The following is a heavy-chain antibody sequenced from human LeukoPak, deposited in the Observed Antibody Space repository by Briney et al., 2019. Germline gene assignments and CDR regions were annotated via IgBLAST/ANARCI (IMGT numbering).Heavy chain of an antibody. Sequence: GGSLRLSCAASGFTFSSYWMHWVRQAPGKGLVWVSRINSDGSSTSYADSVKGRFTISRDNAKNTLYLQMNSLRAEDTAVYYCATLVVVPAARDAFDIWGQGTMVTVSS. CDR2: INSDGSST. V-gene: IGHV3-74*01. CDR1: GFTFSSYW. D-gene: IGHD2-2*01. CDR3: ATLVVVPAARDAFDI. J-gene: IGHJ3*02.